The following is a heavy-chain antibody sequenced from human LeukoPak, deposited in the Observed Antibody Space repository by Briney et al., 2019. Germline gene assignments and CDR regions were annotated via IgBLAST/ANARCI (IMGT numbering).Heavy chain of an antibody. CDR2: ISAYNGNT. V-gene: IGHV1-18*01. D-gene: IGHD6-6*01. J-gene: IGHJ4*02. CDR3: ARAQAVLPTYFDY. Sequence: ASVKVSCKASGYTFTSYGTSWVRQAPGQGLEWMGWISAYNGNTNYAQKLRGRVTMTTDTSTSTAYMELRSLRSDDTAVYYCARAQAVLPTYFDYWRQGTLVTVSS. CDR1: GYTFTSYG.